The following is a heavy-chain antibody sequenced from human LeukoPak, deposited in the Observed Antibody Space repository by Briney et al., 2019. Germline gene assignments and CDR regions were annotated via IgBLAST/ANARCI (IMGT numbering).Heavy chain of an antibody. Sequence: ASVKVSCKASGYTFTSYDITWVRQATGQGPEWMGWMNPNSGNTGYPQKFQGRLTITRNISISTIYMELSSLTSEDTAVYYCARGGAVTTFYYYYMDVWGKGTTVTVSS. J-gene: IGHJ6*03. D-gene: IGHD4-17*01. CDR2: MNPNSGNT. CDR1: GYTFTSYD. CDR3: ARGGAVTTFYYYYMDV. V-gene: IGHV1-8*03.